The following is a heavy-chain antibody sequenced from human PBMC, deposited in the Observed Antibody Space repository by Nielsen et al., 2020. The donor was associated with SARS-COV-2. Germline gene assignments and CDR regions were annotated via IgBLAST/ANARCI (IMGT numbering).Heavy chain of an antibody. CDR3: WWVAGTSVDY. CDR2: ISSNGGST. V-gene: IGHV3-64D*06. D-gene: IGHD6-13*01. Sequence: LREPPGKGLEYVSAISSNGGSTYDAETVKGSFTISRVNSKNTLYLQMSSLRAEDTAVYYCWWVAGTSVDYWGQGTLVTVSS. J-gene: IGHJ4*02.